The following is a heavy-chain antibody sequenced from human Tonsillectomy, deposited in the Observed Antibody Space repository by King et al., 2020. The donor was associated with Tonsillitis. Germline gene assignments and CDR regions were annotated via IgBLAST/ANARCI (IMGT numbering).Heavy chain of an antibody. CDR2: IYPGDSDT. CDR1: GYTFTTYW. V-gene: IGHV5-51*01. CDR3: ASTDEALTTQFDY. J-gene: IGHJ4*02. D-gene: IGHD1-14*01. Sequence: VQLVESGAEVKKPGESLQIACKGSGYTFTTYWIGWVRQMPGKGLEWMGIIYPGDSDTRYSPSFQGQVTISADKSISTAYLQWSSLKASDTAMYYCASTDEALTTQFDYWGQGTLVTVSS.